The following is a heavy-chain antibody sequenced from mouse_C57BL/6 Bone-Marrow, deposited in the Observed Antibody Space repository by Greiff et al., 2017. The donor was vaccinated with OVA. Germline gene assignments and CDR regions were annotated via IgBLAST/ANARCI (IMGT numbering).Heavy chain of an antibody. CDR1: GYSFTGYY. J-gene: IGHJ3*01. V-gene: IGHV1-42*01. CDR2: INPSTGGT. D-gene: IGHD3-2*02. Sequence: VQLQQSGPELVKPGASVKISCKASGYSFTGYYMNWVKQSPEKSLEWIGEINPSTGGTTYNQKFKAKATVTVDKSSSTAYMQLKSLTSEDSAVYYCARLGGDSSGTAWFAYWGQGTLVTVSA. CDR3: ARLGGDSSGTAWFAY.